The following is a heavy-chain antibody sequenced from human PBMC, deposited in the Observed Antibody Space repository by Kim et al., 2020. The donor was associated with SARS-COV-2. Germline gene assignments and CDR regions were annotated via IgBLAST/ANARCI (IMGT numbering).Heavy chain of an antibody. Sequence: GGSLRLSCAASGFTFSSYDMHWVRQATGKGLEWVSAIGTAGDTYYPGSVKGRFTISRENAKNSLYLQMNSLRAGDTAVYYCARGSTSSGWYFYGMDVWGQGTTVTVSS. CDR1: GFTFSSYD. D-gene: IGHD6-19*01. CDR3: ARGSTSSGWYFYGMDV. CDR2: IGTAGDT. V-gene: IGHV3-13*01. J-gene: IGHJ6*02.